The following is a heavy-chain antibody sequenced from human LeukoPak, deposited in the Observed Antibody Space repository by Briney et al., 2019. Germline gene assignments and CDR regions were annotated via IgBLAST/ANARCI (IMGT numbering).Heavy chain of an antibody. CDR2: IYYSGRT. D-gene: IGHD2-15*01. Sequence: SETLSHTCTVSGGSLSSGRYYWRWIRQPPGKGLEGIGYIYYSGRTNYNPSLKSRLTISVDTSKNQLSLKLSSVPAADTAVYYCAGELQYCSGGSCYFSYYYGMDVWGKGTTVTVSS. CDR1: GGSLSSGRYY. V-gene: IGHV4-61*01. CDR3: AGELQYCSGGSCYFSYYYGMDV. J-gene: IGHJ6*04.